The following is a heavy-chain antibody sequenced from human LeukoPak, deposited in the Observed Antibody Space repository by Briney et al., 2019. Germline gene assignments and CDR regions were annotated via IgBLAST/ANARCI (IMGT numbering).Heavy chain of an antibody. CDR2: IYHSGST. Sequence: SETLSLTCTVSGYFISSGYYWGWIRRPPGKGLEWIGSIYHSGSTHYNPSLKRRVTISVETSKNQFSLKLSSVTAADTAVYYCAREWYYGSGIPPGAFDICGQGTMVTVSS. D-gene: IGHD3-10*01. V-gene: IGHV4-38-2*02. J-gene: IGHJ3*02. CDR1: GYFISSGYY. CDR3: AREWYYGSGIPPGAFDI.